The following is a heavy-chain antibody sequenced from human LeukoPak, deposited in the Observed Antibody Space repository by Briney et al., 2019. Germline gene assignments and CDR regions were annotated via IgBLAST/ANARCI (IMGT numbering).Heavy chain of an antibody. J-gene: IGHJ4*02. CDR1: GLTLSSYW. Sequence: PGGSLRLSCAASGLTLSSYWMHWVRQAPGKGLVRVSRISSDGSSTTYADSVKGRFTISRDNAKNTLHLQMNGLRDEDTAVYYCARGRDWGLDYWGQGTVVTVSS. CDR3: ARGRDWGLDY. V-gene: IGHV3-74*01. CDR2: ISSDGSST. D-gene: IGHD3/OR15-3a*01.